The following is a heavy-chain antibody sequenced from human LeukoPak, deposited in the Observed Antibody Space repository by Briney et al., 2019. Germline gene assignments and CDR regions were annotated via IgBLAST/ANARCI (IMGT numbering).Heavy chain of an antibody. Sequence: PRGSLRLSCAASRFTFSSYGMHWVRQGPGRGLGWVACIRLDGSNEYYADSVKGRSTISKDHSRNRLFLQINTLRAEDTAVYYLGKDYRRYGGYSDYWGQGTLVTVSS. CDR2: IRLDGSNE. V-gene: IGHV3-30*02. J-gene: IGHJ4*02. D-gene: IGHD4-17*01. CDR3: GKDYRRYGGYSDY. CDR1: RFTFSSYG.